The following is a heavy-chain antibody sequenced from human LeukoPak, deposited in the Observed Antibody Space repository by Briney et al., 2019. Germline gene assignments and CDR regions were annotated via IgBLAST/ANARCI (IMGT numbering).Heavy chain of an antibody. D-gene: IGHD6-19*01. CDR1: GFTFSSHA. CDR2: ISYDGSNK. J-gene: IGHJ4*02. Sequence: GRSLRLSCAASGFTFSSHAMHWVRQAPGKGLEWVAVISYDGSNKYYADSVKGRFTISRDNSKNTLYLQMNSLRAEDTAVYYCARGPRIAVAGTKGYWGQGTLVTVSS. V-gene: IGHV3-30-3*01. CDR3: ARGPRIAVAGTKGY.